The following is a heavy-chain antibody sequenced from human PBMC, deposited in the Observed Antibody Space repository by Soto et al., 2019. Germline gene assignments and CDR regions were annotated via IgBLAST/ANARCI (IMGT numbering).Heavy chain of an antibody. CDR2: INPNGGDT. CDR3: ARAHGRYYGSGSYGY. V-gene: IGHV1-46*01. J-gene: IGHJ4*02. D-gene: IGHD3-10*01. Sequence: ASVKVSCKASGYMFTYYHVHWVRQAPGQGLEWMGIINPNGGDTRYAQKFQVRVTMTRNTSISTAYMELSSLRSEDTAVYYCARAHGRYYGSGSYGYWGQGTVVTVSS. CDR1: GYMFTYYH.